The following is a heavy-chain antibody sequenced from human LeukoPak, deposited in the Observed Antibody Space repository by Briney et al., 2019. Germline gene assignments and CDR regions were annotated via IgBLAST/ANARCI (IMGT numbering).Heavy chain of an antibody. Sequence: PSETLSLTCTVSGGSISNSIYYWGWIRQPPGKGLEWIGSIYYSGSTNYNPSLKSRATISVDTSKNQFSLKLSSVTAADTAVYYCARVRYCSSTSCSRKQEGYFDLWGRGTLVTVSS. D-gene: IGHD2-2*01. V-gene: IGHV4-39*07. J-gene: IGHJ2*01. CDR2: IYYSGST. CDR3: ARVRYCSSTSCSRKQEGYFDL. CDR1: GGSISNSIYY.